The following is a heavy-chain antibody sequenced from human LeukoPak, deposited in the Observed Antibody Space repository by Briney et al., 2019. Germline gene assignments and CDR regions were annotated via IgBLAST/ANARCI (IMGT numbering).Heavy chain of an antibody. CDR1: GGSVSSGSYY. Sequence: PSETLSLTCTVSGGSVSSGSYYWSWIRQPPGKGLEWIGYIYYSGSTNYNPSLKSRVTISVDTSKNQFSLKLSSVTAADTAVHYCARADIVVVPAAIWDAFDIWGQGTMVTVSS. D-gene: IGHD2-2*02. V-gene: IGHV4-61*01. CDR2: IYYSGST. CDR3: ARADIVVVPAAIWDAFDI. J-gene: IGHJ3*02.